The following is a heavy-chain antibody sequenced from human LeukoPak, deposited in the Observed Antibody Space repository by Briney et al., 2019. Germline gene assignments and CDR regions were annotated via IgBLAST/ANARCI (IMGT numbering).Heavy chain of an antibody. J-gene: IGHJ6*02. CDR3: ARALYCSSTSCLQFYYYYYGMDV. D-gene: IGHD2-2*01. Sequence: GASVKVSCKASGYTVTSYGISWVRQAPGQGLEWMGWISAYNGNTNYAQKLQGRVTMTTDTSTSTAYMELRSLRSDDTAVYYCARALYCSSTSCLQFYYYYYGMDVWGQGTTVTVSS. V-gene: IGHV1-18*01. CDR2: ISAYNGNT. CDR1: GYTVTSYG.